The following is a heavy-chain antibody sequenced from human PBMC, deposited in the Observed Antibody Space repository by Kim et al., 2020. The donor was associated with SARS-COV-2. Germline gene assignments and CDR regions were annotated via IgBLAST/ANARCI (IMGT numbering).Heavy chain of an antibody. V-gene: IGHV3-9*01. CDR1: GFTFDDYA. CDR3: AKDSIALRWELPPPFDY. Sequence: GGSLRLSCAASGFTFDDYAMHWVRQAPGKGLEWVSGISWNSGSIGYADSVKGRFTISRDNAKNSLYLQMNSLRAEDTALYYCAKDSIALRWELPPPFDYWGQGTLVTVSS. D-gene: IGHD1-26*01. J-gene: IGHJ4*02. CDR2: ISWNSGSI.